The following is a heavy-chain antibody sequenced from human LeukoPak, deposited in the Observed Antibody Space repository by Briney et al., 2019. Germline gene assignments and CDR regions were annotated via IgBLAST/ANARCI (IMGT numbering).Heavy chain of an antibody. D-gene: IGHD2-2*01. CDR1: GGSISSYY. CDR3: ARVYCSSTTCYGFDY. J-gene: IGHJ4*02. CDR2: IYYSGNT. Sequence: PSETLSLTCTVSGGSISSYYWSWIRQPPGKGLEWMGYIYYSGNTNYNPSLKSRGTISVDTSKNQFSLKLSSVTAADTAVYYCARVYCSSTTCYGFDYWGQGTLVTVSS. V-gene: IGHV4-59*01.